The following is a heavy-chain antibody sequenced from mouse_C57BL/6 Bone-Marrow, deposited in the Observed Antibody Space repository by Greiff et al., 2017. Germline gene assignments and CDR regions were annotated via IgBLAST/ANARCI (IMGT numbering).Heavy chain of an antibody. D-gene: IGHD1-1*01. CDR2: ISNLAYSI. CDR1: GFTFSDYG. CDR3: ARHGYYGSSPYDLDY. J-gene: IGHJ2*01. Sequence: EVMLVESGGGLVQPGGSLKLSCAASGFTFSDYGMAWVRQAPRKGPEWVAFISNLAYSIYYADTVTGRFTISRENAKNTLYLEMSSLRSEDTAMYYCARHGYYGSSPYDLDYWGQGTTLTVSS. V-gene: IGHV5-15*01.